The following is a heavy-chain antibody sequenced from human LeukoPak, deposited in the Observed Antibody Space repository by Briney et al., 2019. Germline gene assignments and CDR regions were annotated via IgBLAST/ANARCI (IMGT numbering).Heavy chain of an antibody. J-gene: IGHJ4*02. Sequence: GESLKISCKGFGYSFSTYWIGWVRQMPGKGLEWMGIIYPGDSDIRYSPSFQGQVTFSADKSISTAYLQWSSLKASDTATYYCARVLAPYDSRGYSGYFDFWGQGTLVTVSS. D-gene: IGHD3-22*01. CDR2: IYPGDSDI. V-gene: IGHV5-51*01. CDR1: GYSFSTYW. CDR3: ARVLAPYDSRGYSGYFDF.